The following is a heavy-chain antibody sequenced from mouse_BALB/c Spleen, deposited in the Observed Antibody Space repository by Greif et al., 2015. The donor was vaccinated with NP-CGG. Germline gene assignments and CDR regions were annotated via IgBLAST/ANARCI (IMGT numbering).Heavy chain of an antibody. D-gene: IGHD4-1*01. CDR3: AILLTAY. CDR2: INPSTGYT. CDR1: GYTFTSYW. J-gene: IGHJ4*01. V-gene: IGHV1-7*01. Sequence: QVQLQQSGAELAKPGASVKMSCKASGYTFTSYWMHWVKQRPGQGLEWIGYINPSTGYTEYNQKFKDKATLTADKSSSTAYMQLSSLTSEDSAVYYCAILLTAYWGQGTSVTVSS.